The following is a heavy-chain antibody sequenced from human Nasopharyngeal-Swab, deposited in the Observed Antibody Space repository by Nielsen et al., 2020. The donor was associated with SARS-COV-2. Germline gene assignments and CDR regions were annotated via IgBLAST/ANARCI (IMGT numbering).Heavy chain of an antibody. J-gene: IGHJ4*02. V-gene: IGHV4-34*01. Sequence: SETLSLTCAVYGGSFSGYYWSWIRQPPGKGLEWIGEINHSGSTNYNPSLKSRVTISVDTSKNQFSPKLGSVTAADTAVYYCARGVKSKGGSSGRDYWGQGTLVTVSS. CDR3: ARGVKSKGGSSGRDY. CDR2: INHSGST. CDR1: GGSFSGYY. D-gene: IGHD6-19*01.